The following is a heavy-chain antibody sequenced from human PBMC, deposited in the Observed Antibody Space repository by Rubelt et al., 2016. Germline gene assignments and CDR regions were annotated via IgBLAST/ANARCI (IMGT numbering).Heavy chain of an antibody. CDR3: ARESGDHDAFDI. V-gene: IGHV1-2*02. Sequence: MHWVRQAPGQGLEWMGWINPNSGGTNYAQKFQGRVTMTRDTSISTAYMELSRLRSDDTAVYYCARESGDHDAFDIWGQGTMVTVSS. J-gene: IGHJ3*02. D-gene: IGHD4-17*01. CDR2: INPNSGGT.